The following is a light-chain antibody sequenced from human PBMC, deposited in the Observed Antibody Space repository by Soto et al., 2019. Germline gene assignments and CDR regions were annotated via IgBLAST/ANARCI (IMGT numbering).Light chain of an antibody. CDR2: GAS. Sequence: EIVMTQSPATLSVSPGDRATLSCRAGQSVSSNLAWYQQKPGQAPRLLIYGASTRATGIPARFSGSGSGTEFTLPISSLQSEDFAVYYCQRYNAWPITFGQGTRLDMK. V-gene: IGKV3-15*01. CDR3: QRYNAWPIT. CDR1: QSVSSN. J-gene: IGKJ5*01.